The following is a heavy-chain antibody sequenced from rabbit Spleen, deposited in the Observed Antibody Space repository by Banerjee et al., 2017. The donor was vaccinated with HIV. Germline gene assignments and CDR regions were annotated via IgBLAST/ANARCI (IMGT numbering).Heavy chain of an antibody. CDR1: GFDFSRGYD. D-gene: IGHD1-1*01. J-gene: IGHJ4*01. CDR3: ARDTGSGHYIDDYVNFYGYYFNL. Sequence: QEQLEESGGGLVKPEGSLTLTCTASGFDFSRGYDMCWVRQAPGKGLEWIGCIYTGNVKTYYASWAKGRFTISKTSSTTVTLQMPSLTVADTATYFCARDTGSGHYIDDYVNFYGYYFNLWGPGTLVTVS. CDR2: IYTGNVKT. V-gene: IGHV1S45*01.